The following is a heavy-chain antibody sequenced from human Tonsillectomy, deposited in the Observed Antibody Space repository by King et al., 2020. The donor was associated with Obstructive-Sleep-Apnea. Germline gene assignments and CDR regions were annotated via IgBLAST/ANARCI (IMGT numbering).Heavy chain of an antibody. CDR2: ISWNSGSI. D-gene: IGHD2/OR15-2a*01. Sequence: VQLVESGGGLVQPGRSLRLSCAASGFTFDDYAMHWVRQAPGKGLEWVSGISWNSGSIGYADSVKGRFTISRDNAKNSLYLQMNSLRAEDTALYYCAKDIGRTGDWPLSPYWGQGTLVTVSS. J-gene: IGHJ4*02. CDR3: AKDIGRTGDWPLSPY. V-gene: IGHV3-9*01. CDR1: GFTFDDYA.